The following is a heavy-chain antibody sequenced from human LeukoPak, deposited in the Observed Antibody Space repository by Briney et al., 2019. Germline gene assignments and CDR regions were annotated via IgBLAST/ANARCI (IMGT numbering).Heavy chain of an antibody. CDR2: IYPGDSDT. J-gene: IGHJ4*02. Sequence: GESLKISCKGSGYSFTSYWIGWVRQMPGKGLEWMGIIYPGDSDTRYSPSFQGQVTISADKSISTAYLQWSSLKASDTAMYYCARRITGPQYYYDSSGYYYDYFDYWGQGTLVTVSS. D-gene: IGHD3-22*01. CDR3: ARRITGPQYYYDSSGYYYDYFDY. V-gene: IGHV5-51*01. CDR1: GYSFTSYW.